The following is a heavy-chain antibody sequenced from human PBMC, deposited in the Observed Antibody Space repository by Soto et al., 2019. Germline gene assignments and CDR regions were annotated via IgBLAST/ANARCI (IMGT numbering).Heavy chain of an antibody. D-gene: IGHD2-8*02. Sequence: PSETLSLTCTVSGGSISGYFWSWIRQPPGKGLEWIAYIYSSEYTDYNPSLKSRVTISVDMSRDQFSLQLTSVTAAGTAVYYCARDKITGLFDYWGQGTLVTVS. J-gene: IGHJ4*02. V-gene: IGHV4-59*12. CDR3: ARDKITGLFDY. CDR1: GGSISGYF. CDR2: IYSSEYT.